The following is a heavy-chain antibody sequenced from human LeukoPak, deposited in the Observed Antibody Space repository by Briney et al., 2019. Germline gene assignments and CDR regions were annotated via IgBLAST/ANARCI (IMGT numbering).Heavy chain of an antibody. Sequence: GGSLRLSCAASGITFSSYWMNWARQAPGKGLEWVASINHNGNVNYYVDSVKGRFTISRDNAKNSLYLQMSNLRAEDTAVYFCARGGGLDVWGQGATVTVSS. D-gene: IGHD3-16*01. V-gene: IGHV3-7*03. CDR2: INHNGNVN. J-gene: IGHJ6*02. CDR3: ARGGGLDV. CDR1: GITFSSYW.